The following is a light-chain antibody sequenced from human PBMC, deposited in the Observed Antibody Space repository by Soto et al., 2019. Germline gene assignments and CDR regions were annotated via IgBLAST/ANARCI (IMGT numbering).Light chain of an antibody. CDR2: DVS. J-gene: IGLJ2*01. V-gene: IGLV2-14*01. CDR3: SSYTRRSTLV. CDR1: SSDVGGYNS. Sequence: QSVLTQPASVSGSPGQSITISCTGTSSDVGGYNSVSWYQQHPGKPPKLMIYDVSNRPSGVSNRFSGSKSGNTASLTISRLQAEDEADYYCSSYTRRSTLVFGGGTKLTVL.